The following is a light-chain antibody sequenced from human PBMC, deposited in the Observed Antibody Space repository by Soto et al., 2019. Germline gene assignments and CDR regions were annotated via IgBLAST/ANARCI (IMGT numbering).Light chain of an antibody. Sequence: QSALTQPPSASGSPGQSVTISCTGTSSDVGGYNYVSWYQQHPGKAPKVMIYEVNKRPSGVPARFSGSKSGNTASLTVSGLQAEDEAVYFCKSYTGINNWVFGGGTKLTVL. V-gene: IGLV2-8*01. CDR3: KSYTGINNWV. CDR1: SSDVGGYNY. J-gene: IGLJ3*02. CDR2: EVN.